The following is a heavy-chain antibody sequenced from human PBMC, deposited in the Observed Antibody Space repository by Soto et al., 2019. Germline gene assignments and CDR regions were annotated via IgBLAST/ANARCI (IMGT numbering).Heavy chain of an antibody. D-gene: IGHD3-10*01. V-gene: IGHV1-2*02. CDR2: INTKFGDT. CDR3: ARNMDYYYGPGSGNGHGF. Sequence: QVQLVQSGAEVKEPGDSVRVSCEASGYTFTAYYIHWVRQAPGQGLEWMGWINTKFGDTTYAQDFQGRVSMTRDMSISTVYMEVSRLTPGEPAIYYCARNMDYYYGPGSGNGHGFWGQGTTVTVFS. J-gene: IGHJ6*02. CDR1: GYTFTAYY.